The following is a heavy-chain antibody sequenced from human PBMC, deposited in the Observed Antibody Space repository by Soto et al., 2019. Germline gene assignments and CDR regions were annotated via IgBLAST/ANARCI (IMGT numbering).Heavy chain of an antibody. J-gene: IGHJ4*02. CDR1: GYTFTSYY. Sequence: QVQLVQSGAEVKKPGASVKVSCKASGYTFTSYYMHWVRQAPGQGLEWMGIINPSGGSTSYAQKFQGRVTMTRDTATSTVYMELSSLRSEDTAVYYCARDSYGHDFDYWGQGTLVTVSS. CDR3: ARDSYGHDFDY. D-gene: IGHD5-18*01. V-gene: IGHV1-46*01. CDR2: INPSGGST.